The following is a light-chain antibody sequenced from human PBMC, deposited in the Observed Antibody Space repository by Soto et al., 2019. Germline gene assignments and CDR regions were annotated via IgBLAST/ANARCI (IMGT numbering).Light chain of an antibody. J-gene: IGLJ3*02. CDR2: GNS. CDR1: SSNIGYNA. CDR3: SAWDDSLSGVV. V-gene: IGLV1-47*02. Sequence: QAVVTQPPSASGTPGQRVTLSCSGSSSNIGYNAVNWYQQLPGKAPKLLMHGNSQRPSGVPDRFSGSKSGTSASLAISGRRTEDEADYYCSAWDDSLSGVVFGGGTKLTVL.